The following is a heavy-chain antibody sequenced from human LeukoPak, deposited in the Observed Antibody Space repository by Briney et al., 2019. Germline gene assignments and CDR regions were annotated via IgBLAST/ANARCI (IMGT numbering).Heavy chain of an antibody. CDR2: IYTSGST. CDR3: AREKGPKLLWFGEPSYWFDP. D-gene: IGHD3-10*01. Sequence: SETLSLTCTVSGGSISSCYWSWIRQPAGKGLEWIGRIYTSGSTNYNPSLKSRVTMSVDTSKNQFSLKLSSVTAADTAVYYCAREKGPKLLWFGEPSYWFDPWGQGTLVTVSS. J-gene: IGHJ5*02. V-gene: IGHV4-4*07. CDR1: GGSISSCY.